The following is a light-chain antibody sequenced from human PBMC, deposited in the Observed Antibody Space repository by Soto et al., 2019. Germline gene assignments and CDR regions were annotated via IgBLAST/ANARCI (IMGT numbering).Light chain of an antibody. CDR2: GAS. J-gene: IGKJ1*01. CDR1: QSVNSSY. Sequence: IVLTQSPGPLSLSPRQKATRFRRASQSVNSSYLAWFQQKPGQAPRLLIYGASTRATGIPDRFSGSGAGTDFTLTISILEPEDFAVYYCQQYGSSPQTFGQGTKVDIK. CDR3: QQYGSSPQT. V-gene: IGKV3-20*01.